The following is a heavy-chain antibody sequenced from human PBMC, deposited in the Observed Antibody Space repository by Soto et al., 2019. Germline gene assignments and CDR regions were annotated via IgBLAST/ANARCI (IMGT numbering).Heavy chain of an antibody. D-gene: IGHD5-12*01. CDR1: GFTFGSYA. J-gene: IGHJ4*02. CDR3: TRGMYTAYETAPLFFDF. Sequence: GGSLRLSCTTSGFTFGSYALSWFRQSPGKGLEWVGFSRSKGYGGTTEFAASVRGRFTISRDDSNSIAYLQMNSLKTEDTAVYYCTRGMYTAYETAPLFFDFWGQGTLVTVSS. CDR2: SRSKGYGGTT. V-gene: IGHV3-49*03.